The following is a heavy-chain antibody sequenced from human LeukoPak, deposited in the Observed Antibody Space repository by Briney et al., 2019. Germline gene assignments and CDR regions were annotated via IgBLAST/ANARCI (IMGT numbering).Heavy chain of an antibody. J-gene: IGHJ4*02. CDR3: ARGNDTSGHPLDY. CDR1: GGSIRSSSYY. D-gene: IGHD3-22*01. Sequence: SETLSLTCTVSGGSIRSSSYYWGWIRQPPGKGLEWIGSNYYSGNTYYNPSLKGRVTISVDTSKNQFSLKLSSVTAADTAVYYCARGNDTSGHPLDYWAQGALVTVSS. CDR2: NYYSGNT. V-gene: IGHV4-39*01.